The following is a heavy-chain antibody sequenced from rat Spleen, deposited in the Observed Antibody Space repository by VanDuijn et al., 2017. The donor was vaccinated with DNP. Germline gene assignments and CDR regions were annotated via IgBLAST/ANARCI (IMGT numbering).Heavy chain of an antibody. CDR1: GFTFSDYN. CDR3: VRWNSGHFDY. CDR2: INYDGSST. J-gene: IGHJ2*01. V-gene: IGHV5-7*01. D-gene: IGHD4-3*01. Sequence: EVQLVESGGGLVQPGRSLKLSCAASGFTFSDYNMAWVRQAPKKGLEWVASINYDGSSTSYRDSVKGRFTISRDNAESTLYLQVDSLRSEDTATYYCVRWNSGHFDYWGQGVMVTVSS.